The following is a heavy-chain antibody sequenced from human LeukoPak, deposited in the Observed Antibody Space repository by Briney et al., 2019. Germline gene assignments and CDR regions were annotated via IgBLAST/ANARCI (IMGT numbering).Heavy chain of an antibody. CDR2: ISADDRYT. D-gene: IGHD6-13*01. CDR3: ARGSSYTSSWHEDY. Sequence: ASVKVSCKASGYTFTGYYMHWVRQAPGQGLEWMGWISADDRYTNYAQNLQGRVTLTRDTSTTTAYLELRGLQSDDTAIYYCARGSSYTSSWHEDYWGQGTLATVSS. V-gene: IGHV1-18*04. J-gene: IGHJ4*02. CDR1: GYTFTGYY.